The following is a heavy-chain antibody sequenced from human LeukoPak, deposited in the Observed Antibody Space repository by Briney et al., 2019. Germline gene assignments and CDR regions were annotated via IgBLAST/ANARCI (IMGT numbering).Heavy chain of an antibody. CDR2: IYYSGST. D-gene: IGHD3-3*01. V-gene: IGHV4-59*12. CDR1: GGSISSYY. Sequence: PSETLSLTCTVSGGSISSYYWSWIRQPPGKGLEWIGYIYYSGSTNYNPSLKSRVTISVDTSKNQFSLKLSSVTAADTAVYYCAREGVTIFGVVISVDYWGQGTLVTVSS. CDR3: AREGVTIFGVVISVDY. J-gene: IGHJ4*02.